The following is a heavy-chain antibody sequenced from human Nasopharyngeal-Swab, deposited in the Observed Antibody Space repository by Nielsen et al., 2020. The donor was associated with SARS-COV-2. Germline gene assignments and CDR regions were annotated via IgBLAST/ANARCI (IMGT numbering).Heavy chain of an antibody. V-gene: IGHV3-21*04. CDR3: AKGVPGIAAAGTGYFQH. Sequence: GGSLRLSCAASGFTFSSYSMNWVRQAPGKGLEWVSAITSSSTYTYYADSVKGRFTISRDNSKNTLELHMNSLRAEDTAVYYCAKGVPGIAAAGTGYFQHWGQGTLVTVSS. J-gene: IGHJ1*01. CDR1: GFTFSSYS. D-gene: IGHD6-13*01. CDR2: ITSSSTYT.